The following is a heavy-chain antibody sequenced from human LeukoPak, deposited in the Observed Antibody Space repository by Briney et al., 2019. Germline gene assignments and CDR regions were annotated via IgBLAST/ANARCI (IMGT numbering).Heavy chain of an antibody. CDR2: INAGNGNT. CDR3: ARDLRNRIAAAGYFDY. V-gene: IGHV1-3*01. D-gene: IGHD6-13*01. CDR1: GYTFTTYA. Sequence: ASVKVFCKASGYTFTTYAMHWVRQAPGQRLEWMGWINAGNGNTKYSQKFQGRVTITRDTSASTAYMELSSLRSEDTAVYYCARDLRNRIAAAGYFDYWGQGTLVTVSS. J-gene: IGHJ4*02.